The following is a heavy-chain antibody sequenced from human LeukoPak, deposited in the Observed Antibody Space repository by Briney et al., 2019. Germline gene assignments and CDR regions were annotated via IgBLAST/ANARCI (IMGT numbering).Heavy chain of an antibody. Sequence: SETLSLTCAVYGGSFSGYYWSWIRQPPGKGLEWIGEINHSGSTNYNPSLTSRVTISVDTSKNQFSLKLSSVTAADTAVYYCARGHRSYYYDSSGYRGTFQHWGQGTLVTVSS. CDR2: INHSGST. V-gene: IGHV4-34*01. CDR3: ARGHRSYYYDSSGYRGTFQH. J-gene: IGHJ1*01. D-gene: IGHD3-22*01. CDR1: GGSFSGYY.